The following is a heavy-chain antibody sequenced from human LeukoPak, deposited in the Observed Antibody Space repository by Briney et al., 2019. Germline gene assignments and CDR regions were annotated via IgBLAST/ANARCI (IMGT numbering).Heavy chain of an antibody. Sequence: PGGTLRLSCAASGFTFRRHGMNWVRQAPGKGLEWVSGISPGGEIHYYADSVKGRFTIFRDNSKDTVSLQMHSLRAEDTATYYCARDGARPSIAAGGDWGQGTLVTVSS. CDR1: GFTFRRHG. CDR2: ISPGGEIH. CDR3: ARDGARPSIAAGGD. J-gene: IGHJ4*02. D-gene: IGHD6-6*01. V-gene: IGHV3-23*01.